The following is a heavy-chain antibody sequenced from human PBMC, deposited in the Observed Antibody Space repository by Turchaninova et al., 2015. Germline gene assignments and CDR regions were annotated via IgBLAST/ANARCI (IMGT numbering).Heavy chain of an antibody. CDR2: SFSNDEK. D-gene: IGHD3-9*01. Sequence: VTLKESGPVLVKPTETVTLTCTVSGFSLTNARMGVSWIRQPPGKALEWLAHSFSNDEKSYSTSLKSRLTISKDTPKSQVVLIMTNMDPVDTATYFCAQMREFDSYSYYGMDVWGQGTTVTVSS. CDR3: AQMREFDSYSYYGMDV. V-gene: IGHV2-26*01. J-gene: IGHJ6*02. CDR1: GFSLTNARMG.